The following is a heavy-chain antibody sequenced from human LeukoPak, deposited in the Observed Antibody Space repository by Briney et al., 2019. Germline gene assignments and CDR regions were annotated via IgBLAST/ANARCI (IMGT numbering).Heavy chain of an antibody. Sequence: ASVKVSCKASGYTFTGYYMHWVRQAPGQGLEWMGWINPNSGGTNYAQKFQGRVTMTRDTSISTAYMELSRLRSDDTAVCYCARGYCSSTSCYGRSAFDIWGQGTMVTVSS. V-gene: IGHV1-2*02. J-gene: IGHJ3*02. CDR3: ARGYCSSTSCYGRSAFDI. CDR1: GYTFTGYY. CDR2: INPNSGGT. D-gene: IGHD2-2*01.